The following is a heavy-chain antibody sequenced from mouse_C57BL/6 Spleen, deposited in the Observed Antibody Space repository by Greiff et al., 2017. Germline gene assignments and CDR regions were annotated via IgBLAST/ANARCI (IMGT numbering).Heavy chain of an antibody. J-gene: IGHJ3*01. CDR1: GYSITSGYD. CDR2: ISYSGST. Sequence: VQLQQSGPGMVKPSQSLSLTCTVTGYSITSGYDWHWIRHFPGNKLEWMGYISYSGSTNYNPSLKSRISITHDTSKNHFFLKLNSVTTEDTATYYCARGGDDYGAWFAYWGQGTLVTVSA. CDR3: ARGGDDYGAWFAY. D-gene: IGHD2-4*01. V-gene: IGHV3-1*01.